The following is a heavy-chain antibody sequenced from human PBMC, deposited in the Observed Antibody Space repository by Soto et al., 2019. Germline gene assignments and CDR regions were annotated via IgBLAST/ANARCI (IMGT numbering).Heavy chain of an antibody. CDR1: GGTFSSYA. CDR2: IIPIFGTA. D-gene: IGHD3-9*01. Sequence: SVKVSCKASGGTFSSYAISWVRQAPGQGLEWMGGIIPIFGTANYAQKFQGRVTITADESTSTAYMELSSLRSEDTAVYYCARESYDIFSCPSYYYHDVMDFWGQGTXVPVS. CDR3: ARESYDIFSCPSYYYHDVMDF. J-gene: IGHJ6*02. V-gene: IGHV1-69*13.